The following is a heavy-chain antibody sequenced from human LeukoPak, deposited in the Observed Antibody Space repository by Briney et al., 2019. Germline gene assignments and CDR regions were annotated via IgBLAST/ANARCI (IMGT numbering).Heavy chain of an antibody. V-gene: IGHV1-69*05. CDR3: ARESSGYRGAHFWYFDL. CDR2: IIPIFGTA. Sequence: ASVKVSCKASGGTFSSYAISWVRQAPGQGLGWMGGIIPIFGTANYAQKFQGRVTITTDESTSTAYMELSSLRSEDTAVYYCARESSGYRGAHFWYFDLWGRGTLVTVSS. CDR1: GGTFSSYA. D-gene: IGHD3-22*01. J-gene: IGHJ2*01.